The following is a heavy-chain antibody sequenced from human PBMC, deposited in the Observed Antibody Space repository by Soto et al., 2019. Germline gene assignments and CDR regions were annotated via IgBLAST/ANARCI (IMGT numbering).Heavy chain of an antibody. CDR2: ISGSGGST. CDR1: GFTFSSYA. D-gene: IGHD3-3*01. J-gene: IGHJ4*02. Sequence: PGGSLRLSCAASGFTFSSYAMSWVRQAPGKGLEWVSAISGSGGSTYYADSVKGRFTISRDNSKNTLYLQMNSLRAEDTAVYYCAKEGVLRFLEWLPLLDYFDYWGQGTLVNVSS. V-gene: IGHV3-23*01. CDR3: AKEGVLRFLEWLPLLDYFDY.